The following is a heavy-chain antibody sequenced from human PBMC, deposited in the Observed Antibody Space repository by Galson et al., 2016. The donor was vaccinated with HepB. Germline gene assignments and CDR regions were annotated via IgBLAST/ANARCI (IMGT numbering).Heavy chain of an antibody. Sequence: VKVSCKVSGYTLTELSMHWVRQAPGKGLEWMGRFDPEDGEAIYAQKFQGRVTMTENTSTDTAYMELSSLRSEDTAVYYCATDASVWFGELSGGVSFDIWGQGTMVTVSS. CDR2: FDPEDGEA. V-gene: IGHV1-24*01. CDR3: ATDASVWFGELSGGVSFDI. CDR1: GYTLTELS. D-gene: IGHD3-10*01. J-gene: IGHJ3*02.